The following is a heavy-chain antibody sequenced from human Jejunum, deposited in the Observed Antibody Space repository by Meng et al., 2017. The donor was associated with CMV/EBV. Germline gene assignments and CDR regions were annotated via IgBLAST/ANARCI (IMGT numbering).Heavy chain of an antibody. CDR3: ARDPVLSGLDV. J-gene: IGHJ6*02. V-gene: IGHV3-48*04. CDR1: GFPVTSYR. Sequence: SGFPVTSYRMTWVRQAPWKGLEWISYITSSSSTVFYADSVRGRFTISRDNANNSLYLQMNNLRADDTALYYCARDPVLSGLDVWGQGATVTVSS. CDR2: ITSSSSTV.